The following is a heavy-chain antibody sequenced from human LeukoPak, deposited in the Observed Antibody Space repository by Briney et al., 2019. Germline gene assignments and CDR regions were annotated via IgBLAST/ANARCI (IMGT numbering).Heavy chain of an antibody. J-gene: IGHJ6*02. Sequence: AGGSLRLSCAASGFTVSSNYMSWVRQAPGKGLEWVSVIYSGGSTYYADSVKGRFTISRDNSKNTLYLQMNSLRAEDTAVYYCARDGYCSGGSCLGMDVWGQGTTVTVSS. D-gene: IGHD2-15*01. CDR3: ARDGYCSGGSCLGMDV. CDR1: GFTVSSNY. CDR2: IYSGGST. V-gene: IGHV3-66*01.